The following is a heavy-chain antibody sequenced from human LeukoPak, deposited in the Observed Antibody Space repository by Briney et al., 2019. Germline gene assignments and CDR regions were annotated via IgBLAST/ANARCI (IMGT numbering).Heavy chain of an antibody. D-gene: IGHD3-10*01. Sequence: GGSLRLSCAVGGFTFNDYAMSWVRQAPGEGLEWVSAVSGGGSSTYYADSVKGRFTISRDNSKNTLYLQMNSLRAEDTAVYYCAKTDRGSGLADYFHYWGQGTLVTVSS. CDR1: GFTFNDYA. CDR3: AKTDRGSGLADYFHY. J-gene: IGHJ4*02. CDR2: VSGGGSST. V-gene: IGHV3-23*01.